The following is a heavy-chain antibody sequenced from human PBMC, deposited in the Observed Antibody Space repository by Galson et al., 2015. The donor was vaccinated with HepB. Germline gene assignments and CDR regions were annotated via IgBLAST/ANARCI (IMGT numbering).Heavy chain of an antibody. V-gene: IGHV1-69*13. D-gene: IGHD1-14*01. CDR2: IIPIFGTA. CDR3: ARGRYGASAPDH. CDR1: GGTFSSYA. Sequence: SVKVSCKASGGTFSSYAISWVRQAPGQGLEWMGGIIPIFGTANYAQKFQGRVTITADESTSTAYMELSSLRSEDTAVYYCARGRYGASAPDHWGQGTLVTVSS. J-gene: IGHJ5*02.